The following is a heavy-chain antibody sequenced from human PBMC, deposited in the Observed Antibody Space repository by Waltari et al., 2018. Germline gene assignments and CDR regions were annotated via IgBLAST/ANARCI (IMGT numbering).Heavy chain of an antibody. J-gene: IGHJ4*02. Sequence: QVQLVESGGGVVQPGRSLRLSCAASGFTFSSYGMHWVRQAPGQGLEWVAVRAYDGSNKYYADSVKGRLTISRDNSKNTRYLQMNSLRAEDTAVYYCAKDRARWGVMVYASSCYFDYWGQGTLVTVSS. CDR1: GFTFSSYG. D-gene: IGHD2-8*01. V-gene: IGHV3-30*18. CDR2: RAYDGSNK. CDR3: AKDRARWGVMVYASSCYFDY.